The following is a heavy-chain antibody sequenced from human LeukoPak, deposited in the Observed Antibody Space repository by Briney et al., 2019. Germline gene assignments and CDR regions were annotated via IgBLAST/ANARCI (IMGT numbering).Heavy chain of an antibody. CDR3: VRDLGKEGVHSSDFDY. J-gene: IGHJ4*02. CDR2: IRQGGSEK. D-gene: IGHD6-19*01. V-gene: IGHV3-7*01. CDR1: GFTFRSYW. Sequence: GGSLRLSCAASGFTFRSYWMSWVRQAPGKGLEWVANIRQGGSEKYYVGSVEGRFIIYRDNAKNSLYLQINSLRAEDTAVYYCVRDLGKEGVHSSDFDYWGQGTLVTVSS.